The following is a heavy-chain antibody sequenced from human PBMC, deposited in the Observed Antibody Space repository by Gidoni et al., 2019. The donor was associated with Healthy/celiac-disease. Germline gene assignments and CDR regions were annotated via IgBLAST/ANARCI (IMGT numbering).Heavy chain of an antibody. J-gene: IGHJ6*02. D-gene: IGHD2-15*01. CDR2: ISGSGGST. Sequence: EVQLLESGGGLVQPGGSLRLSCAASGFTFSSYAMRWVRQAPGKGLEWVSAISGSGGSTYYADSVKGRFTISRDNSKNTLYLQMNSLRAEDTAVYYCAKDRILCSGGSCYYNSYGMDVWGQGTTVTVSS. V-gene: IGHV3-23*01. CDR1: GFTFSSYA. CDR3: AKDRILCSGGSCYYNSYGMDV.